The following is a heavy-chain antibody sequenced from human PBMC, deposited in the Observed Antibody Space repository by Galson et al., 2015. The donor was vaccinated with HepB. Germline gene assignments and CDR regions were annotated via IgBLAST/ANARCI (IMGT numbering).Heavy chain of an antibody. D-gene: IGHD3-10*01. V-gene: IGHV3-48*02. CDR1: GFTFSIYA. CDR3: AREALRGVDY. J-gene: IGHJ4*02. CDR2: ISSSSSTI. Sequence: SLRLSCAASGFTFSIYAMHWVRQAPGKGLEWVSYISSSSSTIYYADSVKGRFTISRDNAKNSLYLQMNSLRDEDTAVYYCAREALRGVDYWGQGTLVTVSS.